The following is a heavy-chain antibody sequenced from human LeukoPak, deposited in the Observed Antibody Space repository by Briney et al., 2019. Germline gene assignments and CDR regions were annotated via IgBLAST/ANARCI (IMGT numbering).Heavy chain of an antibody. CDR1: GYSFSNYW. CDR3: VRQFDSGWYGSFDY. D-gene: IGHD6-19*01. J-gene: IGHJ4*02. Sequence: GESLKISCKGSGYSFSNYWIGWVRQMPGKGLESMGIIYPGDSDTRYSPSIQGQVTISADKSISTAYLQWTSLKASDTAMYYCVRQFDSGWYGSFDYWGQGTLVTVSS. CDR2: IYPGDSDT. V-gene: IGHV5-51*01.